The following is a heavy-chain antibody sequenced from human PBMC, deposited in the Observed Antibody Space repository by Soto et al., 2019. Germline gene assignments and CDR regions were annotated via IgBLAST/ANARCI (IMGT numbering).Heavy chain of an antibody. D-gene: IGHD5-18*01. CDR3: TRVLGYTFEPGKTRYYAMDV. Sequence: QVQLVQSGAEVKXPGSSVTVSCKTSGGTFSKDAINWVRQAXGQGLEWMGLLIPVFGSPIYAQKFQGRIRXXXXXXXXXXXXXXXXXXXXXXXXXYCTRVLGYTFEPGKTRYYAMDVWGQGTTVSVXS. CDR2: LIPVFGSP. J-gene: IGHJ6*02. V-gene: IGHV1-69*01. CDR1: GGTFSKDA.